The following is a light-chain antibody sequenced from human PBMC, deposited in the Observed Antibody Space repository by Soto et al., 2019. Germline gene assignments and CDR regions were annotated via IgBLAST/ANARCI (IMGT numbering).Light chain of an antibody. CDR1: QSFRGL. CDR2: DAY. J-gene: IGKJ5*01. Sequence: VFTQSPVTLSLSPGERATPSSRASQSFRGLLAWYQQKPGQAPRLLIYDAYNRATGIPPRFSGSGSGTDFTLTISSLEPEDSAVYYCQQRHMWPITFGQGTRLEIK. V-gene: IGKV3-11*01. CDR3: QQRHMWPIT.